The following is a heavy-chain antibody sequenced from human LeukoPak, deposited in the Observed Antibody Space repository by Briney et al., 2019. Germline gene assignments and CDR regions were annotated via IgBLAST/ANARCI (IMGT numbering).Heavy chain of an antibody. CDR2: IYYSGST. Sequence: PSQTLSLTCTVSGGSISSGGYYWSWIRQHPGKGLEWIGYIYYSGSTYYNPSLKSRVTISVDTSKNQFSLKLSSVTAADTAVYYCARDLTAGSGSSNWFDPWGQGTLVTVSS. CDR3: ARDLTAGSGSSNWFDP. J-gene: IGHJ5*02. CDR1: GGSISSGGYY. D-gene: IGHD3-10*01. V-gene: IGHV4-31*03.